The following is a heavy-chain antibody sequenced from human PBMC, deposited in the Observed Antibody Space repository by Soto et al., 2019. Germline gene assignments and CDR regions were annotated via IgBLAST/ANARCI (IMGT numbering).Heavy chain of an antibody. Sequence: ASETLSLTCTVSGGSIRSGDYYWSWIRQPPGKGLESIGYIYYSGSTYYNPSLKSRVTISVDTSKNQFSLKLSSVTAADTAVYYCAAGGGLPRYYWGQGTLVTVSS. CDR2: IYYSGST. V-gene: IGHV4-30-4*01. CDR1: GGSIRSGDYY. J-gene: IGHJ4*02. CDR3: AAGGGLPRYY. D-gene: IGHD5-12*01.